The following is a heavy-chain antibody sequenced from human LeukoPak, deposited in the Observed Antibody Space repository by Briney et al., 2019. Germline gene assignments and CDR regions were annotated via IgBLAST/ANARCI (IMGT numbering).Heavy chain of an antibody. D-gene: IGHD6-6*01. Sequence: GESLKISCNGSGYSFTSYWISWVRQMPGKGLEWMGKIDPSDSYTNYSPSFQGHVTISADKSISTAYLQWSGLKASDTAMYYCARHGSSAFRELYYWGQGTLVTVSS. CDR1: GYSFTSYW. J-gene: IGHJ4*02. CDR2: IDPSDSYT. CDR3: ARHGSSAFRELYY. V-gene: IGHV5-10-1*01.